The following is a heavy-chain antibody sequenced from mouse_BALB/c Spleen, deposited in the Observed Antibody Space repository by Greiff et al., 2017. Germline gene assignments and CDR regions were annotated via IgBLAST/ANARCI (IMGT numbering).Heavy chain of an antibody. CDR1: GFSLTSYG. CDR3: ARNDYRYEYFDY. Sequence: VQGVESGPGLVQPSQSLSITCTVSGFSLTSYGVHWVRQSPGKGLEWLGVIWSGGSTDYNAAFISRLSISKDNSKSQVFFKMNSLQANDTAIYYCARNDYRYEYFDYWGQGTTLTVSS. CDR2: IWSGGST. J-gene: IGHJ2*01. V-gene: IGHV2-2*02. D-gene: IGHD2-14*01.